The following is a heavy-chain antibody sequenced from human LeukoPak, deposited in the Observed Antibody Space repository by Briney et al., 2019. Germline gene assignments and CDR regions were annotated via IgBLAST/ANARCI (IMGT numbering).Heavy chain of an antibody. CDR1: GGTFSSYA. V-gene: IGHV1-69*05. CDR2: IIPIFGTA. Sequence: SVKLSCKASGGTFSSYAISWGRQPPGQGLEWMGGIIPIFGTATYEQKFQGRATITTDESTSTAYIELSSLRSEDTAVYYCARDRISGQILRFLEWQDWGQGTLVTVSS. D-gene: IGHD3-3*01. CDR3: ARDRISGQILRFLEWQD. J-gene: IGHJ4*02.